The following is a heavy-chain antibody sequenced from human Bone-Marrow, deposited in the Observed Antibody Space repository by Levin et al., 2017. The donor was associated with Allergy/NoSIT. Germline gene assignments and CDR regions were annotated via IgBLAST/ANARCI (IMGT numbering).Heavy chain of an antibody. J-gene: IGHJ3*02. V-gene: IGHV1-69*01. D-gene: IGHD3-16*01. CDR2: IVPIFRTP. Sequence: KPGESLKISCKASGGTFSTYAISWVRQAPGLGLEWMGAIVPIFRTPNYAQKFQGRITITADESTRTAYMELTSLRSEDTAVYYCASVSMWGQGTLVTVS. CDR3: ASVSM. CDR1: GGTFSTYA.